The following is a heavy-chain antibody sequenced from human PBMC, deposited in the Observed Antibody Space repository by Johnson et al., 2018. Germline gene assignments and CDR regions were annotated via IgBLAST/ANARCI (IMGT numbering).Heavy chain of an antibody. CDR1: GGSISSYY. J-gene: IGHJ6*04. CDR3: ARDRVAAALDV. D-gene: IGHD6-13*01. Sequence: QVQLQESGPGLVKPSETLSLTCTVSGGSISSYYWSWIRQPPGKGLEWIGYIYYSGSTNYNPSLKSRVTISVDTSKNQFSLKLSSVTAADTAVYYFARDRVAAALDVWGKGTTVTVSS. CDR2: IYYSGST. V-gene: IGHV4-59*01.